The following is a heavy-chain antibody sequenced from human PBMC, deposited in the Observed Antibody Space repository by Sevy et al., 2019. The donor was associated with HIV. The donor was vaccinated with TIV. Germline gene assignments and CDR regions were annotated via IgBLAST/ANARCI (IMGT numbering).Heavy chain of an antibody. CDR1: GFTFSSYW. CDR2: INSDGSST. CDR3: AREYSGTYYYFDY. J-gene: IGHJ4*02. D-gene: IGHD1-26*01. Sequence: GGSLRLSCAASGFTFSSYWMHWVRQAPGKGLVWVSRINSDGSSTNYADSVKGRFTISIDNAKNTLYLQMNSLRAEDTAVYYCAREYSGTYYYFDYWGQGTLVTVSS. V-gene: IGHV3-74*01.